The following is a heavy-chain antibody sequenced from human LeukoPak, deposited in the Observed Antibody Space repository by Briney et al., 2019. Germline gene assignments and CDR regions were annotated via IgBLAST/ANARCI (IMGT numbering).Heavy chain of an antibody. J-gene: IGHJ5*02. D-gene: IGHD6-13*01. CDR3: ARVAAAGFAYDKFDP. CDR2: INPSGAST. V-gene: IGHV1-46*01. Sequence: ASVTVSCTASGYTFTSYYMHWVRQAPGQGLEWMGIINPSGASTNYAQKFQGRVNMTRDTSTNTVCMELGSLRSEDTAVYYCARVAAAGFAYDKFDPWGQGTLVTVSS. CDR1: GYTFTSYY.